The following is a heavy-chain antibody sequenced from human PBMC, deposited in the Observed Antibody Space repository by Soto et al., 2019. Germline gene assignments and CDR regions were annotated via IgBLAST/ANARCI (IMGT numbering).Heavy chain of an antibody. J-gene: IGHJ4*02. CDR3: ARASRNWNDVSWPNYDY. D-gene: IGHD1-1*01. Sequence: QVQLVQSGAEVKKPGSSVKVSCKAFGGTFSSYAISWVRQAPGQGLEWMGGIIPIFGTANYAQKFQGRVTITADESTSTAYMELSSLRSEDTAVYYCARASRNWNDVSWPNYDYWGQGTLVTVSS. CDR2: IIPIFGTA. V-gene: IGHV1-69*12. CDR1: GGTFSSYA.